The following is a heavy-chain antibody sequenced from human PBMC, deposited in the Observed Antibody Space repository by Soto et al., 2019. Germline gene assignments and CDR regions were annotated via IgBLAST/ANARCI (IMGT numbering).Heavy chain of an antibody. CDR2: ISGSGGST. Sequence: GGSLRLSCAASGFTFSSYAMSWVRQAPGKGLEWVSAISGSGGSTYYADSVKGRFTISRDNSKNTLYLQMNSLRAEDTAVYYSAKDSVVPAAMLWDNWFDPWGQGTLVTVSS. V-gene: IGHV3-23*01. CDR3: AKDSVVPAAMLWDNWFDP. CDR1: GFTFSSYA. J-gene: IGHJ5*02. D-gene: IGHD2-2*01.